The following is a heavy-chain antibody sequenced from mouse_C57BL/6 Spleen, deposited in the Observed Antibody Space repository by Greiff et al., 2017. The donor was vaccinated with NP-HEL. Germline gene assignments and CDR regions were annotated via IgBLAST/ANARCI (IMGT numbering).Heavy chain of an antibody. CDR2: ISYDGSN. J-gene: IGHJ2*01. CDR1: GYSITSGYY. V-gene: IGHV3-6*01. CDR3: ARGGGYYFDY. Sequence: EVKLQELGPGLVKPSQSLSLTCSVTGYSITSGYYWNWIRQFPGNKLEWMGYISYDGSNNYNPSLKNRISITRDTSKNQFFLKLNSVTTEDTATYYCARGGGYYFDYWGQGTTLTVSS.